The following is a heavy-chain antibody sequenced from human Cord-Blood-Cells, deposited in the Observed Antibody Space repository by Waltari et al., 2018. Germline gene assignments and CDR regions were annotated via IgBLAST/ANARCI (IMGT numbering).Heavy chain of an antibody. Sequence: QVQLVQSGAEVKKPGASVKGSCKASGYTFTGYYIHWVRQAPGQGLGWMEWLNPNSGGTNYAQKFQGRVTMTRDTSISTAYMELSRLRSDDTAVYYCAREVGVTMVRGVTPDYWGQGTLVTVSS. V-gene: IGHV1-2*02. CDR1: GYTFTGYY. CDR2: LNPNSGGT. J-gene: IGHJ4*02. D-gene: IGHD3-10*01. CDR3: AREVGVTMVRGVTPDY.